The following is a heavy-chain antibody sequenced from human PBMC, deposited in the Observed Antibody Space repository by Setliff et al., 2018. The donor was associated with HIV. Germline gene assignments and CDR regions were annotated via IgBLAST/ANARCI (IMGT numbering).Heavy chain of an antibody. CDR3: ARLSYDYVWGSYRYTDYYYYMDV. J-gene: IGHJ6*03. V-gene: IGHV4-59*08. Sequence: PSETLSLTCTVSGGSISSYYWSWIRQPPGKGLEWIGYIYYSGSTNYNPSLKSRVTISVDTSKNQFSLKLGSVTAADTAVYYCARLSYDYVWGSYRYTDYYYYMDVWGKGTTVTVSS. D-gene: IGHD3-16*02. CDR2: IYYSGST. CDR1: GGSISSYY.